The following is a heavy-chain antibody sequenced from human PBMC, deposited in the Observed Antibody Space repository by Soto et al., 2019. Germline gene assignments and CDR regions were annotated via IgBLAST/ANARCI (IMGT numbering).Heavy chain of an antibody. J-gene: IGHJ4*02. Sequence: ASVKVSCKASGYTFTSYGISWVRQAPGQGLEWMGWISAYNGNTNYAQKLQGRVTMTTDTSTSTAYMGLRSLRSDDTAVYYCAREYCSSTSCYFDYWGQGTLVTVSS. V-gene: IGHV1-18*01. D-gene: IGHD2-2*01. CDR3: AREYCSSTSCYFDY. CDR1: GYTFTSYG. CDR2: ISAYNGNT.